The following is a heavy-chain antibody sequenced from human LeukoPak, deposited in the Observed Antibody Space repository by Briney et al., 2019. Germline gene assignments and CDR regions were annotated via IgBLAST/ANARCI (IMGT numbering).Heavy chain of an antibody. CDR1: GYTFTSYG. D-gene: IGHD1-26*01. Sequence: VASVKVSCKASGYTFTSYGISWVRQAPGQGLEWIGWISAYNGNTNYAQKLQGRVHLTTATSTSRASMELRSLRSDDTAVYYCARDRGRSGSHFDYWGQGPLVTVSS. J-gene: IGHJ4*02. CDR3: ARDRGRSGSHFDY. V-gene: IGHV1-18*01. CDR2: ISAYNGNT.